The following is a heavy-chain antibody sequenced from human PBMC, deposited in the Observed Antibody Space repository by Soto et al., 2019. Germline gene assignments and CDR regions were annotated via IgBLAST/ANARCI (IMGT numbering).Heavy chain of an antibody. V-gene: IGHV4-34*01. CDR3: ARPANSQRPAPFNY. Sequence: SETLSLTCAVYGGSFRNYYWSWIRQPPGKGLEWIGEINDSGSTNYNPSLKSRLTISVDASKSQFSLELSSVTAADTAVYYCARPANSQRPAPFNYWSRGSLVPVSS. J-gene: IGHJ4*02. CDR2: INDSGST. CDR1: GGSFRNYY. D-gene: IGHD2-2*01.